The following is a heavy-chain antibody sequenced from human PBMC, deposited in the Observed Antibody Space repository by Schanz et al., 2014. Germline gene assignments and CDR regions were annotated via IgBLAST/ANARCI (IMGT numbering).Heavy chain of an antibody. CDR2: ISYDGSNK. J-gene: IGHJ4*02. D-gene: IGHD2-15*01. CDR3: ARDRGYCSGGSCLTFDY. V-gene: IGHV3-30*05. Sequence: GQLAESGGGLVQPGGSLRLSCAVSGFIFSSYGLHWVRQAPGKGLEWVAVISYDGSNKYYADSVKGRFTISRDNSKNTLYLQMNSLRAEDTAVYYCARDRGYCSGGSCLTFDYWGQGTLVTVSS. CDR1: GFIFSSYG.